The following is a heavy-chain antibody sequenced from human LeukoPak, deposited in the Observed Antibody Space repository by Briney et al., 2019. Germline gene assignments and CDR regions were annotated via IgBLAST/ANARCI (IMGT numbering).Heavy chain of an antibody. D-gene: IGHD1-26*01. Sequence: SETLSLTCTVSGGSISSSSYYWGWIRQSPGKGLEWIGTIYYSGSTNYNPSLKSRVTISVDTSKNQFSLKLSSVTAADTAMYYCVKSGGYGLIDYWGQGTRVTVSS. CDR3: VKSGGYGLIDY. J-gene: IGHJ4*02. V-gene: IGHV4-39*01. CDR2: IYYSGST. CDR1: GGSISSSSYY.